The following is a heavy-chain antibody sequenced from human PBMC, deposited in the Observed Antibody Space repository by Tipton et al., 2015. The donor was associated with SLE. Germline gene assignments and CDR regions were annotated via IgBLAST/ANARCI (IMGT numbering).Heavy chain of an antibody. CDR3: ARGDLYWYFDL. J-gene: IGHJ2*01. CDR1: GGSISSGGYY. Sequence: TLSLTCTVSGGSISSGGYYWSWIRQHPGKGLEWIGEINHSGSTNYNPSLKSRVTISVDTSKNQFSLKLSSVTAADTAVYYCARGDLYWYFDLWGRGTLVTVSS. CDR2: INHSGST. V-gene: IGHV4-31*03.